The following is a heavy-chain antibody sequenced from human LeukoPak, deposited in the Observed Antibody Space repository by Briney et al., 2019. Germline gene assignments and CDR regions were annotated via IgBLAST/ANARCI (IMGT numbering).Heavy chain of an antibody. CDR1: GGTFSSYA. J-gene: IGHJ4*02. Sequence: SSVTVSCKASGGTFSSYAISWVRQAPGQGLEWMGGIIPIFGTANYAQKFDGRVTVTTDESTSTAYMELSSLRSEDTAVHYCARSPSGAYYYDFWGQGTLVTVSS. D-gene: IGHD3-10*01. V-gene: IGHV1-69*05. CDR3: ARSPSGAYYYDF. CDR2: IIPIFGTA.